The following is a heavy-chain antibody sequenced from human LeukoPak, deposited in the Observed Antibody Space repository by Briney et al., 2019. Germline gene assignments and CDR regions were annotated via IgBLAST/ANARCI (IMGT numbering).Heavy chain of an antibody. D-gene: IGHD2-15*01. CDR3: ARDLGYCSGGSCYSDAFDI. CDR2: IYYSGST. J-gene: IGHJ3*02. Sequence: SETLSLTCTVSGGSISSYYWSWIRQPPGKGLEWIGYIYYSGSTNYNPSLKSRVTISVDTSKNQFSLKLSSVTAADTAVYYCARDLGYCSGGSCYSDAFDIWGQGTMVTVSS. V-gene: IGHV4-59*01. CDR1: GGSISSYY.